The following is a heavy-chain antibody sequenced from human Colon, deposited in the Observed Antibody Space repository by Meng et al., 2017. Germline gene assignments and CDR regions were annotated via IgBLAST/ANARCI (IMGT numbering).Heavy chain of an antibody. V-gene: IGHV1-2*02. D-gene: IGHD4-23*01. Sequence: ASVKVSCKASGYTFTGYYMHWVRQAPGQGLEWMGWINPNSGGTNYAQKFQGRVTMTRDTSISTAYMELSRLRSDDTAVYYCARDGDYGGNPPNLYYYYGMDVWGQGTTVTVSS. CDR3: ARDGDYGGNPPNLYYYYGMDV. CDR1: GYTFTGYY. CDR2: INPNSGGT. J-gene: IGHJ6*02.